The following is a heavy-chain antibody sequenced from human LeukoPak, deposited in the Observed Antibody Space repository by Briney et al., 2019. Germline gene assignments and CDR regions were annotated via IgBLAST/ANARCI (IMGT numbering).Heavy chain of an antibody. CDR1: GGSISSYY. CDR2: IYTSGIT. CDR3: AREVRGYSYLDY. J-gene: IGHJ4*02. D-gene: IGHD5-18*01. V-gene: IGHV4-4*07. Sequence: SETLSLTCTVSGGSISSYYWSWIRQPAGRGLEWVGRIYTSGITNCNPSLKSRVTMSVDTSKNQFSLILSSVTAADTAVYYCAREVRGYSYLDYWRQGTLVTVSS.